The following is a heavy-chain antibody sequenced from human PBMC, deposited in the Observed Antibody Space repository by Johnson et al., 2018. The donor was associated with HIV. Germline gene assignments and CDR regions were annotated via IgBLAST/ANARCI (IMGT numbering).Heavy chain of an antibody. CDR3: ARDMGHRQLARDAFDI. CDR2: ISYDGSNK. V-gene: IGHV3-30-3*01. J-gene: IGHJ3*02. D-gene: IGHD6-6*01. Sequence: QVQLVESGGGLVKPGGSLRLSCAASGFTFSSSAMHWVRQAPGKGLEWVAVISYDGSNKYYADSVKGRFTISRDNSKNTMYLQMNSLRAEDTAVYYCARDMGHRQLARDAFDIWGQGTMVTVSS. CDR1: GFTFSSSA.